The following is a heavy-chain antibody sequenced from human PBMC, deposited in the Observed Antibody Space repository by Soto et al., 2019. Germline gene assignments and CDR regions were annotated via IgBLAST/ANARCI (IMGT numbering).Heavy chain of an antibody. Sequence: ETLSLTCTVSGGSVSSGSYYWSWIRQPPGKGLEWIGYIYYSGSTNYNPSLKSRVTISVDTSKNQFSLKLSSVTAADTAVYYCARAPLQGSNSDQGGETGHYYYYGMDVWGQGTTVTVSS. D-gene: IGHD3-16*01. V-gene: IGHV4-61*01. CDR3: ARAPLQGSNSDQGGETGHYYYYGMDV. J-gene: IGHJ6*02. CDR2: IYYSGST. CDR1: GGSVSSGSYY.